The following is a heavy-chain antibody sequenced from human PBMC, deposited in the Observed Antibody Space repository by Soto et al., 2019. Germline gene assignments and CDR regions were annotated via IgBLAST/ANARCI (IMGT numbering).Heavy chain of an antibody. CDR3: ARDEDYGSGSYYYYYGMDV. D-gene: IGHD3-10*01. J-gene: IGHJ6*02. CDR1: GYTFTSYG. CDR2: ISAYNGNT. V-gene: IGHV1-18*01. Sequence: GASVKVSCKASGYTFTSYGISWVRQAPGQGLEWMGWISAYNGNTNYAQKLQGRATMTTDTSTSTAYMELRSLRSDDTAVYYCARDEDYGSGSYYYYYGMDVWGQGTTVTVSS.